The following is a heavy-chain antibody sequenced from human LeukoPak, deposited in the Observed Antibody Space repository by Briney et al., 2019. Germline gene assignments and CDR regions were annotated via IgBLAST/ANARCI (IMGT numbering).Heavy chain of an antibody. Sequence: GASVKVSCKASGYTFNSYGISWVRQAPGQGLEWMGWISAHNGNTNYEEKVQGRVTMTTDISTSTAYMELRSLRSDDTAVHYCARDKGTVATYYYYYMDVWGKGTTVTVSS. CDR1: GYTFNSYG. J-gene: IGHJ6*03. V-gene: IGHV1-18*01. CDR3: ARDKGTVATYYYYYMDV. D-gene: IGHD6-19*01. CDR2: ISAHNGNT.